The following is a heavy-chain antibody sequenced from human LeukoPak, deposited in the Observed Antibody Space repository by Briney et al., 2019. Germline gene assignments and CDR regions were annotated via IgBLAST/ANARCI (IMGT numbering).Heavy chain of an antibody. CDR2: IYTSGST. CDR3: ARGQGYYDILTGYYY. J-gene: IGHJ4*02. CDR1: GGSISSYY. D-gene: IGHD3-9*01. V-gene: IGHV4-4*07. Sequence: ASETLSLTCTVYGGSISSYYWSWIRQPAGKGLECIGRIYTSGSTNYNPSLKSRVTMSVDTSKNQFSLKLSSVTAADTAVYYCARGQGYYDILTGYYYWGQGTQVTVSS.